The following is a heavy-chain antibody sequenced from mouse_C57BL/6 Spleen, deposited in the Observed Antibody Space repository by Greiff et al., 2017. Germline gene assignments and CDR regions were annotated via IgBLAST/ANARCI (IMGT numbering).Heavy chain of an antibody. Sequence: VQLQQPGAELVMPGASVKLSCKASGYTFTSYWMHWVKQRPGQGLEWIGEIDPSDSYTNYNQKFKGKSTLTVDKSSSTAYMQLSSLTSEDSAVYYCARRGLYYYGSSWYFDVWGTGTTVTVSS. CDR2: IDPSDSYT. CDR1: GYTFTSYW. CDR3: ARRGLYYYGSSWYFDV. J-gene: IGHJ1*03. V-gene: IGHV1-69*01. D-gene: IGHD1-1*01.